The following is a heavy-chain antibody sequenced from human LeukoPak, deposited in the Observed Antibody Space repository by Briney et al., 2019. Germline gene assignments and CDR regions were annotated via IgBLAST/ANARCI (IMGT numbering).Heavy chain of an antibody. CDR2: INPSGGTT. V-gene: IGHV1-46*01. CDR3: ARVGYCSTTSCPFDY. J-gene: IGHJ4*02. D-gene: IGHD2-2*03. CDR1: GYTFTNYY. Sequence: ASVKVSCKASGYTFTNYYMHWVRQAPGQGLEWMGIINPSGGTTTYAQKFQGRVTMTTDTSTSTVYMELSSLRSEDTAVYYCARVGYCSTTSCPFDYWGQGTLVSVSA.